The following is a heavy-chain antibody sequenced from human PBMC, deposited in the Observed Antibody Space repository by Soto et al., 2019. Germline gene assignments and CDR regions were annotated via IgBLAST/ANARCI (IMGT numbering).Heavy chain of an antibody. V-gene: IGHV4-59*01. CDR3: ARFGTSPNGNWFDP. D-gene: IGHD3-10*01. CDR2: VYHSWST. Sequence: QVQLQESGPGLVKPSEILSLTCTVSGGSISSDYWNWIRQPPGKGLEWIGYVYHSWSTKYNPSLKSRVTISVDTSKNQLSLKLRSVTAADTAVYYCARFGTSPNGNWFDPWGQGTLVTVSS. CDR1: GGSISSDY. J-gene: IGHJ5*02.